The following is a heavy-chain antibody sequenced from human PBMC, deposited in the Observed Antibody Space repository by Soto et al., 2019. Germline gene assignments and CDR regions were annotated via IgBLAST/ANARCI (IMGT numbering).Heavy chain of an antibody. J-gene: IGHJ6*02. D-gene: IGHD5-12*01. CDR2: IIPIFGTA. CDR3: AFLAQDIVAPSGMDV. CDR1: GGTFSSYA. V-gene: IGHV1-69*01. Sequence: QVQLVQSGAEVKKPGSSVKVSCKASGGTFSSYAISWVRQAPGQRLEWMGGIIPIFGTANYAQKFRGRVTITADESTSTAYMELSSLRSEDTAVYYCAFLAQDIVAPSGMDVWGQGTTVTVSS.